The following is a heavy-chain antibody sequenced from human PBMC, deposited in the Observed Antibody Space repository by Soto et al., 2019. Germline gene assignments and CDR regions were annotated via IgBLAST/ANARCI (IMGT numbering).Heavy chain of an antibody. CDR3: ARQLVYCSDGTCYFDY. CDR1: GFTFRNYA. D-gene: IGHD2-15*01. Sequence: SLRLSCAASGFTFRNYAMSWVRQAPGKGLEWVSAISTSGGDTYYADSVKGRFTISRDNSKNTLYLQMNSLTAEDTAVYHCARQLVYCSDGTCYFDYWCQGNEVTVS. J-gene: IGHJ4*02. V-gene: IGHV3-23*01. CDR2: ISTSGGDT.